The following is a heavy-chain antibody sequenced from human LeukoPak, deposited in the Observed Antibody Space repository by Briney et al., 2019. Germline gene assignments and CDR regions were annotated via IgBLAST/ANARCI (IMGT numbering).Heavy chain of an antibody. D-gene: IGHD2-2*01. J-gene: IGHJ4*02. CDR3: ARGYCSSTSCSFFDY. CDR2: INHSGST. Sequence: SETLSLTCAVYRGSFSGYYWSWIRQPPGKGLEWIGEINHSGSTNYNPSLKSRVTISLHTSKNQFSLKLSSVTAADTAVFYCARGYCSSTSCSFFDYWGQGTLVTVSS. CDR1: RGSFSGYY. V-gene: IGHV4-34*01.